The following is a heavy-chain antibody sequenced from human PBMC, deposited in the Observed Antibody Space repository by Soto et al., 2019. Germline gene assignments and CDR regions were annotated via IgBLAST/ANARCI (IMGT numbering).Heavy chain of an antibody. D-gene: IGHD5-12*01. CDR1: GFTFSSYG. Sequence: QVQLVESGGGVVQPGRSLRLSCAASGFTFSSYGIHWVRQAPGKGLEWVAVISYDGSNKYYADSVKGRFTISRDNSKNTRHLQMNSLSAEDTAVYYCATDRADGYNPLGIDYWGQGTLVTVSS. V-gene: IGHV3-30*03. CDR3: ATDRADGYNPLGIDY. CDR2: ISYDGSNK. J-gene: IGHJ4*02.